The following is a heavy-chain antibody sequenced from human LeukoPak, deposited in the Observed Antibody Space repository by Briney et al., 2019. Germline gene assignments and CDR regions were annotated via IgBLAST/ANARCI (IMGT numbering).Heavy chain of an antibody. CDR3: AKSKESYYYGMDV. V-gene: IGHV3-23*01. Sequence: GGSLRLSCAASGFTFSSYAMSWVRQAPGKGLEWVSAISGSGDSIYYADSVKGRFTISRDNSKNTLCLQMNSLRAKDTAVYYCAKSKESYYYGMDVWGQGTTVTVSS. CDR1: GFTFSSYA. J-gene: IGHJ6*02. CDR2: ISGSGDSI.